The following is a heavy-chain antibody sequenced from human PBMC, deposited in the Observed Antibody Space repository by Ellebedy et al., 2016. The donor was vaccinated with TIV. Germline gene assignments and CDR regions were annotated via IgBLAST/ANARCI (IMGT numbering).Heavy chain of an antibody. J-gene: IGHJ6*02. D-gene: IGHD2-21*01. Sequence: MPWGSLRLSCTVSGGSISSSSYYWGWIRKPPGKGLEWIGSIYYSGSTYYNPSLKSRVSISVDTSKNQFSLKLSSVTAADTAVYYCARRDGVMGSGGYYYYGMDVWGQGTTVTVSS. CDR1: GGSISSSSYY. CDR2: IYYSGST. CDR3: ARRDGVMGSGGYYYYGMDV. V-gene: IGHV4-39*01.